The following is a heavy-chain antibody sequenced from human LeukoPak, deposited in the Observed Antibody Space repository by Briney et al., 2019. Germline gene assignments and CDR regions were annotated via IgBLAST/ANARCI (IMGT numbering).Heavy chain of an antibody. CDR3: AKSHYYGSGSYRWFDY. CDR1: GFTVSSNY. Sequence: PGGSLRLSCAASGFTVSSNYMSWVRQAPGKGLEWVSVIYSGGSTYYADSVKGRFTISRDNSKNTLYLQMNSLRAEDTAVYYCAKSHYYGSGSYRWFDYWGQGTLVTVSS. CDR2: IYSGGST. V-gene: IGHV3-53*01. D-gene: IGHD3-10*01. J-gene: IGHJ4*02.